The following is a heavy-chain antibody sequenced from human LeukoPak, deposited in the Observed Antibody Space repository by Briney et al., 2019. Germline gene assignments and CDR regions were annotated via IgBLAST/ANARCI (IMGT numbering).Heavy chain of an antibody. J-gene: IGHJ4*02. V-gene: IGHV3-74*01. CDR1: GFTFSRSW. Sequence: GGSLRLSCAASGFTFSRSWMHWVRQAPGKGLVWVSRINDDGSTTSYADSVKGRFTISRDNAKNTLYLQMNSLRAEDTAVYYCAGGPAANSGNYHVGDYWGQGTLVTVSS. CDR2: INDDGSTT. D-gene: IGHD1-26*01. CDR3: AGGPAANSGNYHVGDY.